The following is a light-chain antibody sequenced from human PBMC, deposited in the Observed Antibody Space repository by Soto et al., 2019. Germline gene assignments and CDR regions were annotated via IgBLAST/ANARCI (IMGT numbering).Light chain of an antibody. Sequence: EIVLTQSPATLSLSPGERATLSCRASQSVSSYLAWYQQKPGQAPRLLIYDASNRATGIPARFSGSGSGTDFTLTISSLEPEGFAVYYCQQRSNWPPGYTFGQGTKLEIK. CDR1: QSVSSY. CDR2: DAS. V-gene: IGKV3-11*01. CDR3: QQRSNWPPGYT. J-gene: IGKJ2*01.